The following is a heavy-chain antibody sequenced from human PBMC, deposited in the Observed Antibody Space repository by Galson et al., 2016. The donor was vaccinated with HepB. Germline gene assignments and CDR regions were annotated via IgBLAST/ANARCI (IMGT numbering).Heavy chain of an antibody. J-gene: IGHJ3*02. CDR3: ARGGHIVVVTSTRNFDPFNI. D-gene: IGHD2-21*02. CDR1: GLNFNNYV. V-gene: IGHV3-30-3*01. Sequence: SLRLSRAASGLNFNNYVMHWVRQAPGKGLEWVALISFDVNNKYYADSVKGRFTISRDNSRNTLYLHMSSVTTEDTAMYYCARGGHIVVVTSTRNFDPFNIWGQGTLVTVSS. CDR2: ISFDVNNK.